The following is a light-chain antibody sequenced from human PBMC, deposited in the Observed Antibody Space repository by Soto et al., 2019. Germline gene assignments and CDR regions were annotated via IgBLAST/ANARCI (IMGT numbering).Light chain of an antibody. Sequence: QSVRTQPASVSGSPGQSITISCTGTSSDVGGYDYVSWYLQYPGKAPKLMIYDVGNRPSGVSNRFSGSKSGNTASLTISGLQAEDEADYYCTSYSSSSTQVFGTGTKVTVL. CDR3: TSYSSSSTQV. CDR2: DVG. J-gene: IGLJ1*01. CDR1: SSDVGGYDY. V-gene: IGLV2-14*01.